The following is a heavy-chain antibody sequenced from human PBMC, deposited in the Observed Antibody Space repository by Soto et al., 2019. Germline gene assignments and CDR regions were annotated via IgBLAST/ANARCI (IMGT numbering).Heavy chain of an antibody. CDR2: IYYSGST. J-gene: IGHJ6*02. D-gene: IGHD6-19*01. Sequence: QVQLQESGPGLVKPSETLSLTCTVSGGSISSYYWSWIRQPPGKGLEWIGYIYYSGSTNYNPSLKSRVTISVDTSKNQFSLKLSSVTAADTAVYYCARSPLPEPGYSSGWYYYYYGMDVWGQGTTVTVSS. V-gene: IGHV4-59*01. CDR3: ARSPLPEPGYSSGWYYYYYGMDV. CDR1: GGSISSYY.